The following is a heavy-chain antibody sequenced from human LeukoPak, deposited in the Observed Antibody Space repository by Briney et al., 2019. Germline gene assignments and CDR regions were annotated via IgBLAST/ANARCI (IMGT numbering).Heavy chain of an antibody. CDR1: GGTFSSYA. Sequence: SVKVSCKASGGTFSSYAISWVRQAPGQGLEWMGGIIPIFGTANYAQKFQGRVTITADESTSTAYIELSSLRSEDTAVYYCARLIEPGIAARPSSYYYGMDVWGQGTTVTVSS. V-gene: IGHV1-69*13. CDR3: ARLIEPGIAARPSSYYYGMDV. J-gene: IGHJ6*02. D-gene: IGHD6-6*01. CDR2: IIPIFGTA.